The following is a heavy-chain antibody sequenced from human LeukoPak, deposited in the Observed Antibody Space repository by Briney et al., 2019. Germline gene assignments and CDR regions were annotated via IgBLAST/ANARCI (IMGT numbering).Heavy chain of an antibody. CDR2: IVPNSGGT. J-gene: IGHJ3*02. V-gene: IGHV1-2*02. D-gene: IGHD2-2*01. Sequence: ASVSVSCTASGYTFTGYSLHWVRQAPGQGLEWMGWIVPNSGGTNYAQKFQGRVTMTRDTSIITAYLELSRLRSDDTAVYYCARILTYCTSASCYPDDAFDIWGQGTMVTVSS. CDR1: GYTFTGYS. CDR3: ARILTYCTSASCYPDDAFDI.